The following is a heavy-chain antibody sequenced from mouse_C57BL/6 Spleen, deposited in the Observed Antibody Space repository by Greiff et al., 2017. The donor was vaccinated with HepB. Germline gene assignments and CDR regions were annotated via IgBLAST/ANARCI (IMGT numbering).Heavy chain of an antibody. V-gene: IGHV1-26*01. D-gene: IGHD1-1*01. CDR2: INPNNGGT. CDR1: GYTFTDYY. CDR3: ARENYGSRRYFDY. Sequence: EVQLQQSGPELVKPGASVKISCKASGYTFTDYYMNWVKQSHGKSLEWIGDINPNNGGTSYNQKFKGKATLTVDKSSSTAYMELRSLTSEDSAVYYCARENYGSRRYFDYWGQGTTLTASS. J-gene: IGHJ2*01.